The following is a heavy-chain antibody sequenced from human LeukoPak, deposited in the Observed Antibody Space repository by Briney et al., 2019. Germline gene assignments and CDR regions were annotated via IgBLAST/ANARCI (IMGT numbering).Heavy chain of an antibody. CDR3: AREITGYSGFQNFDY. Sequence: GGSLRLSCAASGFTFSSYSMNWVRQAPGKGLEWISSISSSSSYIYYADSVKGRFTISRDNAKNSLYLQMNSLRAEDTAVYYCAREITGYSGFQNFDYWGQGTLVTVSS. CDR2: ISSSSSYI. CDR1: GFTFSSYS. D-gene: IGHD5-12*01. V-gene: IGHV3-21*01. J-gene: IGHJ4*02.